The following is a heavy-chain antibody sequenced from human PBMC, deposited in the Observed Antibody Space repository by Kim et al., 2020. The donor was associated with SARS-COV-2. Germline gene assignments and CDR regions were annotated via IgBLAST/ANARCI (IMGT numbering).Heavy chain of an antibody. V-gene: IGHV3-33*08. Sequence: GGSLRLSCAASGFTFSSYGMHWVRQAPGKGLEWVAVIWYDGSNKYYADSVKGRFTISRDNSKNTLYLQMNSLRAEDTAVYYCARDDYMVRGMGFYYYGMDVWGQGATVTVSS. CDR3: ARDDYMVRGMGFYYYGMDV. CDR1: GFTFSSYG. CDR2: IWYDGSNK. J-gene: IGHJ6*02. D-gene: IGHD3-10*01.